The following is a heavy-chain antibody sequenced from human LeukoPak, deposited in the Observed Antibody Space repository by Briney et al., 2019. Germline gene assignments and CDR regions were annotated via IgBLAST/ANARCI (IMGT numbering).Heavy chain of an antibody. CDR1: LFTFSSYV. D-gene: IGHD7-27*01. Sequence: GGALRLSCAASLFTFSSYVMSWVRQAPGKALGWVSGISASGGSTHYADSVKGRFTIYRDNSKNTLYMQMNSLRVEDTAVYYCVKGNWGDCWGQGTLVTVSS. CDR3: VKGNWGDC. J-gene: IGHJ4*02. CDR2: ISASGGST. V-gene: IGHV3-23*01.